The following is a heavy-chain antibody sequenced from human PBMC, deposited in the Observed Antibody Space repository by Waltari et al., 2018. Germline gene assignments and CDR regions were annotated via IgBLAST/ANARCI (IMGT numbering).Heavy chain of an antibody. CDR3: AKADFGDPFWYFDL. CDR2: MTADGRSR. J-gene: IGHJ2*01. V-gene: IGHV3-23*01. CDR1: GFSFSHYP. D-gene: IGHD4-17*01. Sequence: EVQLLESGGDLVQPGGSLRLSCAASGFSFSHYPMAWVRQAPGQGLEWVSTMTADGRSRNYADSWKGRFTISRDNSQNTLDLQMNTLRAEDTAVYFCAKADFGDPFWYFDLWGRGTLVTV.